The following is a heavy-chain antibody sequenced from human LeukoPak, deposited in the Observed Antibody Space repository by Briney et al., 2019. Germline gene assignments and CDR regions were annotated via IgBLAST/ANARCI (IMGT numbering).Heavy chain of an antibody. CDR2: MKQDGSEK. J-gene: IGHJ3*02. V-gene: IGHV3-7*03. D-gene: IGHD6-6*01. Sequence: GGSLRLSSAVSGFTFSSYWMSWVRQAPGKGLEWVANMKQDGSEKDHVDSVEGRFTISRDNAKNLLYLQMNSLRAEDTAVYYCARVYSSSSGKNAFDIWGQGTRVTVSS. CDR3: ARVYSSSSGKNAFDI. CDR1: GFTFSSYW.